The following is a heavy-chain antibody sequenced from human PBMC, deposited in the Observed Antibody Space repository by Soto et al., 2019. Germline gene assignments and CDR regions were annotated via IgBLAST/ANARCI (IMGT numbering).Heavy chain of an antibody. CDR3: ARRIYGANDY. CDR1: GYSFTNHW. J-gene: IGHJ4*02. Sequence: GASLRISCQVSGYSFTNHWIDWVRQIPGKGLQWMGVIYPADSDIKYSPSFQGHVTLSVDKSTSTAYLQWSGLKASDTGVYFCARRIYGANDYWGQGTQVTVSS. CDR2: IYPADSDI. V-gene: IGHV5-51*01. D-gene: IGHD4-17*01.